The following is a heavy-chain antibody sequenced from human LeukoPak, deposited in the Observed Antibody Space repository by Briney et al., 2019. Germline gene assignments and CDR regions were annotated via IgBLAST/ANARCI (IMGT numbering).Heavy chain of an antibody. CDR3: ARTVRGVFDY. CDR1: GGSISSSSYY. CDR2: IYYSGST. D-gene: IGHD3-10*01. Sequence: SETLSLTCTVSGGSISSSSYYWGWIRQPPGKGLEWIGSIYYSGSTYYNPSLKSRVTISVDTSKNQFSLKLSSVTAADTAVYYCARTVRGVFDYWGQGTLVTASS. J-gene: IGHJ4*02. V-gene: IGHV4-39*01.